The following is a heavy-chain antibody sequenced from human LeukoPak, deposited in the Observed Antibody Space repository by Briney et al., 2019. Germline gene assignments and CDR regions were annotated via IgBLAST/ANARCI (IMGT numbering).Heavy chain of an antibody. CDR1: GFTFSSYA. D-gene: IGHD6-19*01. Sequence: GGSLRLSCAASGFTFSSYAMSSVRQAPGKGLEWVSAISGSGGSTYSADSAQGRCTISRDNSKNTLYLQMNSLRAEDTAVYYCAKTTAGNSSGRNPGWPVDYWGQGTLVTVSS. V-gene: IGHV3-23*01. CDR2: ISGSGGST. CDR3: AKTTAGNSSGRNPGWPVDY. J-gene: IGHJ4*02.